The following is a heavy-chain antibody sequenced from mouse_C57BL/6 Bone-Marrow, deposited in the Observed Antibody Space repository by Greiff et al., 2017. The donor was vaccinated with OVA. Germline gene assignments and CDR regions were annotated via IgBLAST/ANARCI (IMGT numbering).Heavy chain of an antibody. CDR3: TNLGYYFDY. V-gene: IGHV1-15*01. D-gene: IGHD4-1*01. CDR2: IDPETGGT. CDR1: GYTFTDYE. J-gene: IGHJ2*01. Sequence: VQLQESGAELVRPGASVTLSCKASGYTFTDYEMHWVKQTPVHGLEWIGAIDPETGGTAYNQKFKGKAILTADKSSSTAYMELRSLTSEDSAVYYCTNLGYYFDYWGQGTTLTVSS.